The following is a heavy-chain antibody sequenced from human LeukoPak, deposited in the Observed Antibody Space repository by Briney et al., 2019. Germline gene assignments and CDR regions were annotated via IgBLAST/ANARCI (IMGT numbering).Heavy chain of an antibody. J-gene: IGHJ4*02. D-gene: IGHD4-17*01. CDR3: ARVHGDYGDY. CDR1: GGFISSGGSY. V-gene: IGHV4-31*03. Sequence: SETLSLTCTVSGGFISSGGSYWSWIRQHPGKGLEWIAYISYSGSTYHNPSLQSRVALSVDTSKNQFSLKLSSVTAADTAVYYCARVHGDYGDYWGQGTLVTVSS. CDR2: ISYSGST.